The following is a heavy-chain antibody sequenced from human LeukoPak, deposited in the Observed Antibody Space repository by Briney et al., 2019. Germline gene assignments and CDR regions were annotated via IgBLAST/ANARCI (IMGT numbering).Heavy chain of an antibody. CDR2: ISGSGGST. V-gene: IGHV3-23*01. D-gene: IGHD6-6*01. Sequence: GGSLRLSCAASGFTFTTYAKSWVRQAPGKGLEWVSHISGSGGSTYFADSVKGRFTISRDNSKNTLYLQMNSLRAEDTAVYYCAKDLTYSSSSWFDYWGQGTLATVSS. CDR1: GFTFTTYA. CDR3: AKDLTYSSSSWFDY. J-gene: IGHJ4*02.